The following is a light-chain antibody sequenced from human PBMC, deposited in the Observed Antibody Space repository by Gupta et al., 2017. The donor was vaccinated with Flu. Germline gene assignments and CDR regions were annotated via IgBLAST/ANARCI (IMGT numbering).Light chain of an antibody. CDR1: QGIYSY. V-gene: IGKV1-9*01. CDR2: AAS. Sequence: DIQLTQSPSFLSASVGDRVTITCRASQGIYSYLAWYQQKPGKAPKLLIYAASTLQSGVPSRFSGSGSGTEFTLTISSRQPEDSATYYCQQLNNYPYTFGQGTKLDIK. J-gene: IGKJ2*01. CDR3: QQLNNYPYT.